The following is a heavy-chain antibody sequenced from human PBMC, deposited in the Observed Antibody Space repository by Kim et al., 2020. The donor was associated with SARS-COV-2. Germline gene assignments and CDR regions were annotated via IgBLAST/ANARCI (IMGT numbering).Heavy chain of an antibody. CDR1: GGTFSSYA. Sequence: SVKVSCKASGGTFSSYAISWVRQAPGQGLEWMGGIIPIFGTANYAQKFQGRVTITADESTSTAYMELSSLRSEDTAVYYCAEQGDYGDYEGSWFDPWGQGTLVTVSS. V-gene: IGHV1-69*13. CDR3: AEQGDYGDYEGSWFDP. J-gene: IGHJ5*02. D-gene: IGHD4-17*01. CDR2: IIPIFGTA.